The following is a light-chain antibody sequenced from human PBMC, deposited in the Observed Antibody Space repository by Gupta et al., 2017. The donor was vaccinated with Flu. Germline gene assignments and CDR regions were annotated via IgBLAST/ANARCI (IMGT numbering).Light chain of an antibody. CDR3: QQTDNTSWT. CDR1: QSIINY. Sequence: DIQMTQSPSSLSASVGDRVTITCRASQSIINYLNWYQQKPGKAPILLIYNASSLQSGVPSKFSGSGSGTDFTLTISRLQPEDFAAYYCQQTDNTSWTFGQGNKVEVK. J-gene: IGKJ1*01. CDR2: NAS. V-gene: IGKV1-39*01.